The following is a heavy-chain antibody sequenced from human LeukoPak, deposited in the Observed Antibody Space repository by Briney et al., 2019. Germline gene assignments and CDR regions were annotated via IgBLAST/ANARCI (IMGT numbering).Heavy chain of an antibody. CDR3: ARDSVPLDAFDI. CDR2: ISSSSSYI. J-gene: IGHJ3*02. V-gene: IGHV3-21*01. CDR1: GFTFSSYS. Sequence: GGSLRLSCAASGFTFSSYSMNWVRQAPGEGLEWVSSISSSSSYIYYADSVKGRFTISRDSAKNSLYLQMNSLRAEDTAVYYCARDSVPLDAFDIWAKGQWSPSLQ.